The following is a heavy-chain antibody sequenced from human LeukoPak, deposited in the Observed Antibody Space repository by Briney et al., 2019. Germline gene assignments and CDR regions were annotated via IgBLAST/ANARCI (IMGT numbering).Heavy chain of an antibody. CDR3: ARQRITMVRGVKQCYFDY. Sequence: GESLKISCKGSGYSFTSYWIGWVRQMPGKGLEWMGIIYPGDSDTRYSSSFQGQVTISADKSISTAYLQWSSLKASVTAMYYCARQRITMVRGVKQCYFDYWGQGTLVTVSS. D-gene: IGHD3-10*01. V-gene: IGHV5-51*01. J-gene: IGHJ4*02. CDR2: IYPGDSDT. CDR1: GYSFTSYW.